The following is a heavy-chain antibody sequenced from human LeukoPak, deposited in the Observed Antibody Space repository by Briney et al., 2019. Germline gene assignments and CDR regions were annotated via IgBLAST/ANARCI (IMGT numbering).Heavy chain of an antibody. J-gene: IGHJ4*02. CDR2: IFDSGSP. D-gene: IGHD5-24*01. CDR3: ARHDENGYYFFDI. V-gene: IGHV4-59*08. CDR1: GGSIGTYH. Sequence: SETLSLTCTVSGGSIGTYHWSWVRQPPGKGLEWIGYIFDSGSPNYRPALRSRVTISLDTSKNQLSLRLKSATAADTAIYYCARHDENGYYFFDIWGQGTLLTVSS.